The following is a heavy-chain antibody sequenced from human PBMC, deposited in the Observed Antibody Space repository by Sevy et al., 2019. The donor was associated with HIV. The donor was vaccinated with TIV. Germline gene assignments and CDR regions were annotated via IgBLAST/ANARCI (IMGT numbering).Heavy chain of an antibody. D-gene: IGHD1-26*01. CDR2: IYSGGGT. CDR1: GFTVSSNY. V-gene: IGHV3-53*01. J-gene: IGHJ4*02. CDR3: ARARARWDRFDY. Sequence: GGSLRLSCAASGFTVSSNYMSSVRQAPGKWLEWVSVIYSGGGTYYADSEKGRFTISRDNSKNTLYLQMNSMRAEDTAVYYCARARARWDRFDYWGQGTLVTVSS.